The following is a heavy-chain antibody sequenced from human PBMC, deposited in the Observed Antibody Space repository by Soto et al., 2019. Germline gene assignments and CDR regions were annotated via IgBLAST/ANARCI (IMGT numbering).Heavy chain of an antibody. CDR2: IYPGDSDT. CDR3: ARRQDSSGWFTPEYYYGMDV. D-gene: IGHD6-19*01. V-gene: IGHV5-51*01. J-gene: IGHJ6*02. CDR1: GYGFTSYW. Sequence: KTTGESLKISCKGSGYGFTSYWMGWVRQMPGKGLEWMGIIYPGDSDTRYSPSFQGQVTISADKSISTAYLQWSSLKASDTAMYYCARRQDSSGWFTPEYYYGMDVWGQGTTVTVS.